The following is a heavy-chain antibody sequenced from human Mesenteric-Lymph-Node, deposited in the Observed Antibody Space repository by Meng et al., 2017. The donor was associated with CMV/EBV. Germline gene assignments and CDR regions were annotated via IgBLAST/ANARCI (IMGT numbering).Heavy chain of an antibody. CDR1: SVSSGSYY. CDR2: IYNSRNT. J-gene: IGHJ4*02. V-gene: IGHV4-61*01. CDR3: ARGDCSSTSCYRPFDY. D-gene: IGHD2-2*01. Sequence: SVSSGSYYWTWIRQPPGKGLEWIGYIYNSRNTYYNPSLKSRVTISVDTSKNQFSLKLSSVTAADTAVYYCARGDCSSTSCYRPFDYWGRGTLVTVSS.